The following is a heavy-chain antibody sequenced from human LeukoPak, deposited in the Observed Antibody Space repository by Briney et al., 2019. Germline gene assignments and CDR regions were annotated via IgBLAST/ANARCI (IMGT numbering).Heavy chain of an antibody. Sequence: GGSLRLSCAASGFIFSDYEMNWVRQAPGKGLEWLLHISTSGSIIHYGDSVKGRFTISRDNAKNSLYLQMNSLRAEDTAVYYCAELGITMIGGVWGKGTTVTISS. J-gene: IGHJ6*04. D-gene: IGHD3-10*02. CDR1: GFIFSDYE. V-gene: IGHV3-48*03. CDR3: AELGITMIGGV. CDR2: ISTSGSII.